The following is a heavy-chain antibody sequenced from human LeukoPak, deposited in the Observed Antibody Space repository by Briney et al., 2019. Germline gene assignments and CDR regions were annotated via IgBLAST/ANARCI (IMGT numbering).Heavy chain of an antibody. CDR3: ARSGEAAAAPGDWFDP. D-gene: IGHD6-13*01. CDR2: ISSSSSYI. J-gene: IGHJ5*02. Sequence: GGSLRLSCAASGFTFSTYSMNWVRQAPGKGLEWVSSISSSSSYIYYADSVKGRFTISRDNARNSLYLQMNSLRAEDTAVYYCARSGEAAAAPGDWFDPWGQGTLVTVSS. V-gene: IGHV3-21*04. CDR1: GFTFSTYS.